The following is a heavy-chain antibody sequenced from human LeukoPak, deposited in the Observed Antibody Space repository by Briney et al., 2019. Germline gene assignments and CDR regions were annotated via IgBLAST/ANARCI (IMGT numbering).Heavy chain of an antibody. D-gene: IGHD3-22*01. CDR1: GYNFTNYW. J-gene: IGHJ1*01. CDR2: IYPGDSAT. Sequence: GESLKISCKGSGYNFTNYWIGWVRQMPGKGLEWMGTIYPGDSATRYSPSFQGQVTISADKSISTAYLQWSSLKASDTALYYCARSDSSGPARGIQHWGQGTLVTVSS. CDR3: ARSDSSGPARGIQH. V-gene: IGHV5-51*01.